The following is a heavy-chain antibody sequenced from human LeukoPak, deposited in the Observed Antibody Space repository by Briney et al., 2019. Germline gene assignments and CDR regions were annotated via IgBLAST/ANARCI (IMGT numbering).Heavy chain of an antibody. CDR2: ISGSGGTT. CDR3: PKVSSGSYYRY. Sequence: GGSLRLTCAASGFTFSNYAITWVRQAPGKGLEWVSSISGSGGTTYYADSVKGRFTISRDNSKNTVYLQMNSLRAEDTAVYYCPKVSSGSYYRYWGQGTLVTVSS. CDR1: GFTFSNYA. J-gene: IGHJ4*02. D-gene: IGHD3-10*01. V-gene: IGHV3-23*01.